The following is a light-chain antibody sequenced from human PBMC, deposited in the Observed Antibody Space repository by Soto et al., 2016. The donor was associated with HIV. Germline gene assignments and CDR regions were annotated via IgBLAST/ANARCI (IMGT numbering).Light chain of an antibody. CDR2: DDS. CDR1: NIGSKS. Sequence: SYELTQPPSVSVAPGKTARIPCGGNNIGSKSVHWYQQKPGQAPVLVVYDDSDRPSGIPERFSGSTSGNTATLTISRVEAGDEADFYRQVWDTSGDHFVVFGGGTKLTVL. J-gene: IGLJ2*01. V-gene: IGLV3-21*03. CDR3: QVWDTSGDHFVV.